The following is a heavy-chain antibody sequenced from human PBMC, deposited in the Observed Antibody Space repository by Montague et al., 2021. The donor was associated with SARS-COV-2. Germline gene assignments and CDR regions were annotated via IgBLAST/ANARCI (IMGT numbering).Heavy chain of an antibody. D-gene: IGHD2-2*02. CDR1: GGSFSGYY. CDR3: ARLGDGIVPSPILGLGPYYSFYYMDV. J-gene: IGHJ6*03. V-gene: IGHV4-34*01. Sequence: SETLSLTCAVYGGSFSGYYWSWIRQPPGKGLEWIGEISQSGNTKYNPSLQGRVSISLDTSRNQFSLKVSSVTAADTAIYYCARLGDGIVPSPILGLGPYYSFYYMDVWGKGTTVTVSS. CDR2: ISQSGNT.